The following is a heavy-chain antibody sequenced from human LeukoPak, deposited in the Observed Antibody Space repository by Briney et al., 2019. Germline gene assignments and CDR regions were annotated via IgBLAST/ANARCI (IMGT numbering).Heavy chain of an antibody. CDR2: IYYSGST. Sequence: PSETLSLTCTVSGGSISSGDYYWSWIRQPPGKGLEWVGYIYYSGSTYYNPSLKSRVTISVDTSKNQFSLKLSSVTAADTAVYYCARVSLERRYYYYGMDVWGQGTTVNVSS. D-gene: IGHD1-1*01. V-gene: IGHV4-30-4*01. J-gene: IGHJ6*02. CDR1: GGSISSGDYY. CDR3: ARVSLERRYYYYGMDV.